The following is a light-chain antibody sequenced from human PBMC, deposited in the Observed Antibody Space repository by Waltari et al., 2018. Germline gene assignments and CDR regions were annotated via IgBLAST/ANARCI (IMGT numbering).Light chain of an antibody. CDR3: QHYVSLPVT. J-gene: IGKJ1*01. V-gene: IGKV3-20*01. CDR1: QRVSRA. Sequence: EIVLTQSPGTLSLSPGERATLSCRASQRVSRALAWYQPNPGQAPRLLIYGASNRATGIPDRVSGSGSGTDFSLIISRLEPEDFAVYYCQHYVSLPVTFGQGTKVEIK. CDR2: GAS.